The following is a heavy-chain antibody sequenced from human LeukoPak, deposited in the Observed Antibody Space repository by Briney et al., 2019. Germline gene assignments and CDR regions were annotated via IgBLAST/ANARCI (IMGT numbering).Heavy chain of an antibody. CDR1: GFNFRSYE. J-gene: IGHJ4*02. CDR2: ISSSGSTI. Sequence: RGSLRLSCAASGFNFRSYEMNWVRQAPGKGLEWVSFISSSGSTIYYADSVKGRFTISRDNAKNSLDLRMNSLRAEDTAVYYCARADPYSSSGFDYWGQGTLVTVSS. D-gene: IGHD6-13*01. V-gene: IGHV3-48*03. CDR3: ARADPYSSSGFDY.